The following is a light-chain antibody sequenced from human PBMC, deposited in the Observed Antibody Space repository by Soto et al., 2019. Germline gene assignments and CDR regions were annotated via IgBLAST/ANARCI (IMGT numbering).Light chain of an antibody. CDR2: GAS. V-gene: IGKV3-15*01. CDR1: QSIGSS. J-gene: IGKJ2*01. CDR3: QQYVKWRYT. Sequence: EIAMTQSPATLSVSPGERATLSCRASQSIGSSLVWYQQKPGQAPRLLIYGASTRATGIPARFSGSGSGTEFTLTISSLQSEDFAVYYCQQYVKWRYTFGPGTKLEIK.